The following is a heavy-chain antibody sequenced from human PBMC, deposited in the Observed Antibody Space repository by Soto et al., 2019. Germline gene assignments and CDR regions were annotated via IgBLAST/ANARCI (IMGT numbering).Heavy chain of an antibody. J-gene: IGHJ4*02. D-gene: IGHD6-13*01. CDR1: GGSISSSSYY. Sequence: PSETLSLTCTVSGGSISSSSYYWGWIRQPPGKGLEWIGSIYYSGSTYYNPSLKGRVTISVDTSKNQFSLKLSSVTAADTAVYYCARESPAAAGNNFDYWGQGTLVTVSS. CDR3: ARESPAAAGNNFDY. CDR2: IYYSGST. V-gene: IGHV4-39*02.